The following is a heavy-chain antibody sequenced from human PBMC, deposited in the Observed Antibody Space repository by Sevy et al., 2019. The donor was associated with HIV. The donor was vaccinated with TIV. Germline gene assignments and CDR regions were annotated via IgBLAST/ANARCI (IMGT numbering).Heavy chain of an antibody. D-gene: IGHD2-21*01. Sequence: GGSLRLSCAASGFTFSSYAMSWVRQAPWKGVEWVSAISGSGGSTYYADSVKGRFTISRDNSKNTLYLQMNSLRAEDTAVYYCANLCGGDCYQTFDYWGQGTLVTVSS. CDR2: ISGSGGST. V-gene: IGHV3-23*01. CDR1: GFTFSSYA. CDR3: ANLCGGDCYQTFDY. J-gene: IGHJ4*02.